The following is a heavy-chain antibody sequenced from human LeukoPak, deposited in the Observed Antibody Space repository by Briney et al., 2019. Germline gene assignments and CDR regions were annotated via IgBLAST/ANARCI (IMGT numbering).Heavy chain of an antibody. D-gene: IGHD6-13*01. V-gene: IGHV3-21*01. Sequence: GGSLRLSCAASGFTFTNAWVTWVRQAPGKGLEWVSSISSSSSYIYYADSVKGRFTISRDNAKNSLYLQMNSLRAEDTAVYYCARVLAAAGSPYWGQGTLVTVSS. CDR2: ISSSSSYI. J-gene: IGHJ4*02. CDR1: GFTFTNAW. CDR3: ARVLAAAGSPY.